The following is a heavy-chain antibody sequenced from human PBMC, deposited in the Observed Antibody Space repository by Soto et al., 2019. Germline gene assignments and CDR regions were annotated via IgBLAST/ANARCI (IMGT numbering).Heavy chain of an antibody. CDR2: ITSNGGNT. CDR1: GFTFSSYA. J-gene: IGHJ6*02. V-gene: IGHV3-64*01. Sequence: EVQLVESGGGLVQPGGSLRLSCAASGFTFSSYAMHWVRQAPGKGLEYVSVITSNGGNTDYASFVKGRFTISRDNSKNTLYLQMGSLRAEDMAVYYFPRRIPFGYGMDVWGQGTTVTVSS. CDR3: PRRIPFGYGMDV. D-gene: IGHD2-21*01.